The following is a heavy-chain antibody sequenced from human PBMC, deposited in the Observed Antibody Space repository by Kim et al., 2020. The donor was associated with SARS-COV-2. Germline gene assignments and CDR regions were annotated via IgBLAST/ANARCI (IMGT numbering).Heavy chain of an antibody. J-gene: IGHJ3*02. CDR2: IYYSGST. CDR1: GGSISSYY. D-gene: IGHD2-21*01. Sequence: SETLSLTCTVSGGSISSYYWSWIRQPPGKGLEWIGYIYYSGSTNYNPSLKSRVTISVDTSKNQFSLKLSSVTAADTAVYYCASIYEKDAFDIWGQGTMVT. V-gene: IGHV4-59*13. CDR3: ASIYEKDAFDI.